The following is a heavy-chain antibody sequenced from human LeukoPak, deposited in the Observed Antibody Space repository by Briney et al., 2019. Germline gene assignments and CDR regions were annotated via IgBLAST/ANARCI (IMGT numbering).Heavy chain of an antibody. CDR3: ARDWGAARPNYFDY. J-gene: IGHJ4*02. D-gene: IGHD6-6*01. Sequence: ASVKVSCKASGYTFTGYYMHWVRQAPGQGLEWMGWINPNSGGTNYAQKLQGRVTMTTDTSTSTAYMELRSLRSDDTAVYYCARDWGAARPNYFDYWGQGTLVTVSS. CDR1: GYTFTGYY. V-gene: IGHV1-2*02. CDR2: INPNSGGT.